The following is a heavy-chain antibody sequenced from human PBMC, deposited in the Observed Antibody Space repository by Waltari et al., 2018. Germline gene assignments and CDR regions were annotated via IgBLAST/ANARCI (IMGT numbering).Heavy chain of an antibody. Sequence: VQSGGGVVQPGKSLRLPCVGSGFNFHAYGMHWVRQAPGKGLGWVAVIWSDGSKVHYADSVQGRFVSSRDNSKKTLYLQMNSLRGEDTGLYYCTRVFPGIGIIGNFDQWGQGTQVTVSS. CDR3: TRVFPGIGIIGNFDQ. CDR2: IWSDGSKV. CDR1: GFNFHAYG. V-gene: IGHV3-33*01. J-gene: IGHJ4*02.